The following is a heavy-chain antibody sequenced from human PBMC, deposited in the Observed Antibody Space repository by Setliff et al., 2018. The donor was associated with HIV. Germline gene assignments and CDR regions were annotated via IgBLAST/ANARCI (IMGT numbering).Heavy chain of an antibody. V-gene: IGHV1-8*02. J-gene: IGHJ4*02. Sequence: ASVKVSCKSSGYTFATYDINWVRQAAGQGLEWLGWVNPYSGNSGYAQKFHGRLTMTRDTSRGTAHMELRSLRSDDTAVYFCARGYASGSGSYYYDYWGQGTLVTVPQ. CDR1: GYTFATYD. CDR3: ARGYASGSGSYYYDY. CDR2: VNPYSGNS. D-gene: IGHD2-15*01.